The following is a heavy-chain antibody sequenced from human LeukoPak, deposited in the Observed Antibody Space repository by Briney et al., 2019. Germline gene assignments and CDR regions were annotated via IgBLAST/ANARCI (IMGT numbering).Heavy chain of an antibody. CDR2: ISSSSYI. D-gene: IGHD3-10*01. V-gene: IGHV3-21*01. CDR1: GFTFSSYS. CDR3: AGDDGSGSSYPEPPVDY. J-gene: IGHJ4*02. Sequence: GGSLRLSCAASGFTFSSYSMNWVRQAPGKGLEWVSSISSSSYIYYADSVKGRFTISRDNSKNMLYLQMNNLRAEDTAVYFCAGDDGSGSSYPEPPVDYWGQGTLVTVSS.